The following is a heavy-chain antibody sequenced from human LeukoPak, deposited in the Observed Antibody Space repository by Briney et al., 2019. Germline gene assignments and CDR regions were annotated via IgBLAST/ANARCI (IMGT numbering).Heavy chain of an antibody. CDR2: ISLDGSNK. V-gene: IGHV3-30*18. D-gene: IGHD3-10*01. J-gene: IGHJ4*02. Sequence: GGSLRLSCAASGFPFSSHGMHWVRQAPGKGLEWVALISLDGSNKDYAESVKGRFTISRDSSKNTLYLQMNSLRAEDTAVYYCAKDGEVSWFGPESYWGQGTLVAVSS. CDR1: GFPFSSHG. CDR3: AKDGEVSWFGPESY.